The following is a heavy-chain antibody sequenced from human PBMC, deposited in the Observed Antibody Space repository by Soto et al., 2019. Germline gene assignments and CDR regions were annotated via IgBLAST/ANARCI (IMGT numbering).Heavy chain of an antibody. V-gene: IGHV4-59*01. J-gene: IGHJ5*02. CDR1: GGSISRYF. D-gene: IGHD2-21*01. CDR2: IFYTGST. CDR3: AHFSDLEWFDP. Sequence: QVQLQESGPGLVRPSETLSLTCTVSGGSISRYFWSWLGQSPGKGLEWIGYIFYTGSTTFSPSLKSRVTISIDTSKNPFALKLSSLTAADTAVYYCAHFSDLEWFDPWGQGTLVTVS.